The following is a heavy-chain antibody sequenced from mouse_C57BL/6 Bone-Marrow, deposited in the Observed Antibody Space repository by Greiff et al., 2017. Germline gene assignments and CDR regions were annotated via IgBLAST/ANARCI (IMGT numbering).Heavy chain of an antibody. CDR3: ARGGTYYGKYGFAY. CDR1: GYTFTSYN. J-gene: IGHJ3*01. D-gene: IGHD2-10*01. Sequence: LQQSGAELVRPGASVKMSCKASGYTFTSYNMHWVKQTPRQGLEWIGAIYPGNGDTSYNQKFKGKATLTVDKSSSTAYMQLSNLTSEDSAVYYWARGGTYYGKYGFAYWGQGTRVTVSA. CDR2: IYPGNGDT. V-gene: IGHV1-12*01.